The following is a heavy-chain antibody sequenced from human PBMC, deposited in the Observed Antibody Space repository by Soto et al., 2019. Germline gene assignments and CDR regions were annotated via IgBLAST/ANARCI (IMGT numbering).Heavy chain of an antibody. CDR3: ASSYTWRLFDY. D-gene: IGHD1-20*01. Sequence: EVQLVESGGGLIQPGGSLRLSCAVSGFTVSSNYITWVRQAPGKGLEWVSVIYSGGSTYYADSVRGRFTISRDNSKNTLYLQMNGLRAEDTAVYSCASSYTWRLFDYWGQGTLVTVSS. CDR1: GFTVSSNY. CDR2: IYSGGST. V-gene: IGHV3-53*01. J-gene: IGHJ4*02.